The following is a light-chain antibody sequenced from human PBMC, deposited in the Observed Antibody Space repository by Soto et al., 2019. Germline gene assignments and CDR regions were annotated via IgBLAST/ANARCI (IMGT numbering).Light chain of an antibody. CDR2: GAS. J-gene: IGKJ1*01. CDR1: QNIYTY. CDR3: QESYSALWGT. Sequence: DIQMTQSPSSLSASVGDRVTITCQTSQNIYTYINWYQQKPGRAPKILIYGASTLQSGVPLRFSGSGSGTDFTLTIRSLEPEDFATYYCQESYSALWGTCGQGTKVEIK. V-gene: IGKV1-39*01.